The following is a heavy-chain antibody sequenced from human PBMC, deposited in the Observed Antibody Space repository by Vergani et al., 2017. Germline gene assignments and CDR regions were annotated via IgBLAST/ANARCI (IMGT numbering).Heavy chain of an antibody. Sequence: QVQLVESGGGVVQRGGSLRLSCATSGYTLSNYDMQWIRQGPGKGLEFVAFIQFDGSNQYYADSVKGRFTRSRDFSKNTLYLQMNSLRTEDTAVYYCATKSCGTPGCQIGYFREWGQGTLVTVSS. CDR2: IQFDGSNQ. D-gene: IGHD1-1*01. V-gene: IGHV3-30*02. CDR1: GYTLSNYD. CDR3: ATKSCGTPGCQIGYFRE. J-gene: IGHJ1*01.